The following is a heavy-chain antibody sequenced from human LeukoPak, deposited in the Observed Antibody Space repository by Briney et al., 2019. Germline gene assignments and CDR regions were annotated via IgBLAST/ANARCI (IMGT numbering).Heavy chain of an antibody. D-gene: IGHD2-2*01. CDR2: IYSGGST. Sequence: PGGSLRLSCAASGFTVSSNYMSCVRQAPGKGLEWVSVIYSGGSTYYADSVKGRFTISRHNSKNTLYLQMNSLRAEDTAVYYCARDYCSSTSCYGLTDGMDVWGQGTTVTVSS. CDR1: GFTVSSNY. J-gene: IGHJ6*02. CDR3: ARDYCSSTSCYGLTDGMDV. V-gene: IGHV3-53*04.